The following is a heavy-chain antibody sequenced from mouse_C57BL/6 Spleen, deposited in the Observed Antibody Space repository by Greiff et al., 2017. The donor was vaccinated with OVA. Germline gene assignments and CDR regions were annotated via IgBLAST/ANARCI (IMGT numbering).Heavy chain of an antibody. D-gene: IGHD2-3*01. CDR2: ISGGGGNA. CDR3: ARGIYDGYFTFAY. V-gene: IGHV5-9*01. Sequence: EVKLMESGGGLVKPGGSLKLSCAASGFTFSSYTMSWVRQTPEKRLEWVATISGGGGNAYYPDSVKGRFTISRDNSNNTLYLQMSSLMSEDTSLYYCARGIYDGYFTFAYWGQGTLVTVSA. CDR1: GFTFSSYT. J-gene: IGHJ3*01.